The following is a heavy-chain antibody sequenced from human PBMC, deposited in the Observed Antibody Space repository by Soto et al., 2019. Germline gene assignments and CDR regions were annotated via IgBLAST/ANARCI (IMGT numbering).Heavy chain of an antibody. CDR2: ITGSGGDT. Sequence: PGGSLRLSCAASGFTFDNYVMSWVRQAPGKGLEWVSAITGSGGDTYCADSVKGRFTISRDNSKNTLYLQMNSLRAEDTAVYYCAKDPRYCSSTSCLLVYYFDYWGQGTLVTVSS. CDR3: AKDPRYCSSTSCLLVYYFDY. J-gene: IGHJ4*02. CDR1: GFTFDNYV. D-gene: IGHD2-2*01. V-gene: IGHV3-23*01.